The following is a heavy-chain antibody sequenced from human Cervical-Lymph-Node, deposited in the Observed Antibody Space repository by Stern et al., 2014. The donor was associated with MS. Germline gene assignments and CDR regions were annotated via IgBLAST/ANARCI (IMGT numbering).Heavy chain of an antibody. CDR2: ISHEGSDQ. V-gene: IGHV3-30*18. CDR1: GFAFSSHH. Sequence: QLVQSGGGVVKPWRSLRLSCAASGFAFSSHHMHSVRQAPGKGLEWVAFISHEGSDQRYEDSLKGRFTISRDNSKNTMYLHMNSLRAEDTAVYYCAKESDAFDMWGQGTMVTVSS. CDR3: AKESDAFDM. J-gene: IGHJ3*02.